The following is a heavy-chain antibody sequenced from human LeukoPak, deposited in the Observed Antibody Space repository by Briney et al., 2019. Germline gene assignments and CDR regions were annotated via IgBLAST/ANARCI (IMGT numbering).Heavy chain of an antibody. CDR3: AGLGDSSGYNDAFDI. V-gene: IGHV1-18*01. J-gene: IGHJ3*02. CDR2: ITPYNANT. Sequence: ASVKVSCKTSGYTYSSYGIGWVRQAPEQRPEYVGWITPYNANTNLAQKFQGRVTMTADTSTSTVYMELRSLGPDDTAVYYCAGLGDSSGYNDAFDIWGQGTMVTVSS. D-gene: IGHD3-22*01. CDR1: GYTYSSYG.